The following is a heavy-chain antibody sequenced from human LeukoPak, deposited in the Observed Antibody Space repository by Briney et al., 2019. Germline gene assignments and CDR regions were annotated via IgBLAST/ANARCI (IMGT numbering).Heavy chain of an antibody. J-gene: IGHJ4*02. CDR3: AHRQAISTMVRGVIIAGFDY. CDR2: IYWDDDK. Sequence: SSPTLVKPTQTLTLTCTFSGFSLSTSGVGVGWIRQPPGKALEWLALIYWDDDKRYSPSLKSRLTITKDTSKNQVVLTMTNMDPVDTATYYCAHRQAISTMVRGVIIAGFDYWGQGTLVTVSS. CDR1: GFSLSTSGVG. D-gene: IGHD3-10*01. V-gene: IGHV2-5*02.